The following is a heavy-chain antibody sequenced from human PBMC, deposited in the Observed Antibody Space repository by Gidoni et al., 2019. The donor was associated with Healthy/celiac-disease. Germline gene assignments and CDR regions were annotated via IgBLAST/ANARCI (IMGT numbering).Heavy chain of an antibody. CDR1: GFTFGDYA. Sequence: EVQLVESGGGLVQPGRSLRLSCTASGFTFGDYAMSWVRQAPGKGLEWVGFIRSKAYGGTTEYAASVKGRFTISRDDSKSIAYLQMNSLKTEDTAVYYCTRVVYDSPPIGGMDVWGQGTTVTVSS. CDR2: IRSKAYGGTT. CDR3: TRVVYDSPPIGGMDV. J-gene: IGHJ6*02. V-gene: IGHV3-49*04. D-gene: IGHD3-22*01.